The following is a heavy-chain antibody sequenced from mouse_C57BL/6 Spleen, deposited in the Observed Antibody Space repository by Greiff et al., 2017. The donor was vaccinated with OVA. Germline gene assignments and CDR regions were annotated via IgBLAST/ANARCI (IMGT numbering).Heavy chain of an antibody. CDR2: IDPETGGT. V-gene: IGHV1-15*01. D-gene: IGHD2-12*01. CDR1: GYTFTDYE. Sequence: VQLQQSGAELVRPGASVTLSCKASGYTFTDYEMHWVKQTPVHGLEWIGAIDPETGGTAYNQKFKGKAILTADKSSSTAYMELRSLTSEDSAVYYCTRKDYSPFDYWGQGTTLTVSS. CDR3: TRKDYSPFDY. J-gene: IGHJ2*01.